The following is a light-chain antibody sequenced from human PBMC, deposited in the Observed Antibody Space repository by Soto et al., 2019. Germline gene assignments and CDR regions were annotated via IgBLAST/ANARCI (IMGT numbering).Light chain of an antibody. CDR3: LQLYRYPLT. J-gene: IGKJ4*01. CDR1: EGISGR. V-gene: IGKV1-9*01. Sequence: IPLTQSPSSLSASVGDRVTITCRASEGISGRLAWYQRKPGKVPTLLISPASSFQSGVPSRFIGSASGTDFSLTITSLQPEDFATYCSLQLYRYPLTFGGGTTVDLK. CDR2: PAS.